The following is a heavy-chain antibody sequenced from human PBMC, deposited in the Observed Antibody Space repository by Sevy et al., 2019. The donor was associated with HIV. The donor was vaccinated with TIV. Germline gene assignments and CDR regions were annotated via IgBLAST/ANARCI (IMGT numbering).Heavy chain of an antibody. D-gene: IGHD5-18*01. CDR3: ARVRYNYGSYYFDY. J-gene: IGHJ4*02. V-gene: IGHV3-11*01. CDR2: ISCGGSNK. Sequence: GGSLRLSCAASTFTFSDYYMTWIRQAPGKGLEWVSHISCGGSNKYYADSVKGRFTISRDNAKNSLYLQMNSLRVEDTALYYWARVRYNYGSYYFDYWGQGTLVTVSS. CDR1: TFTFSDYY.